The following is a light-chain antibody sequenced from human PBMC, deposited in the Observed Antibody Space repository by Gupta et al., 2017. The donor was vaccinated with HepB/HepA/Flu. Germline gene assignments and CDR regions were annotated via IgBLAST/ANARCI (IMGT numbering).Light chain of an antibody. CDR3: QQCGSSPFT. V-gene: IGKV3-20*01. J-gene: IGKJ5*01. CDR2: GAS. CDR1: QSVSSNC. Sequence: EIVLTQSPATLSLSPGERATLSCRTSQSVSSNCLGWYQQRPGQAPRLRTYGASSRAPDIPGRVSGSGSGTDFTLTISRLEPEDFAVYYCQQCGSSPFTFGQGTRLEIK.